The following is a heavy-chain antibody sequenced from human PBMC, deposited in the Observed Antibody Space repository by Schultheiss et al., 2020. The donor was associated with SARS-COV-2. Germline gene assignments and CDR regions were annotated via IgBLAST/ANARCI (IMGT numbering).Heavy chain of an antibody. V-gene: IGHV3-23*01. D-gene: IGHD3-3*01. CDR2: ISGSGGST. CDR3: ATSGLYDFWSGSDY. CDR1: GFTFSSYA. Sequence: GGSLRLSCAASGFTFSSYAMSWVRQAPGKGLEWVSAISGSGGSTYYADSVKGRFTISRDNSKNTLYLQMNSLRAEDTAVYYCATSGLYDFWSGSDYWGQGTLVTVSS. J-gene: IGHJ4*02.